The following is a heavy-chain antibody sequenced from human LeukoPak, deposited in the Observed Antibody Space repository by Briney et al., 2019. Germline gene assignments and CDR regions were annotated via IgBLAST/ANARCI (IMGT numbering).Heavy chain of an antibody. J-gene: IGHJ5*02. CDR2: ISLSGGKT. D-gene: IGHD4-17*01. CDR1: GFTFSSYV. Sequence: WGTLRLSCAASGFTFSSYVMNWVRQAPGKGLEWVSAISLSGGKTFYADSLQGRFTISRDNSKNTLYLQVNSLRAEDTAVYYCARGSYGDARGWIDPWGRGTLVIVSS. V-gene: IGHV3-23*01. CDR3: ARGSYGDARGWIDP.